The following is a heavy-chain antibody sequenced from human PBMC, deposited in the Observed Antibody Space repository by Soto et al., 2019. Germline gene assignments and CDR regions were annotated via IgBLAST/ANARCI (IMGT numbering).Heavy chain of an antibody. V-gene: IGHV3-30*09. J-gene: IGHJ6*02. CDR1: GFKYTDFA. CDR2: ISFDGSDK. Sequence: VQLVESGGGEVQPGRSLNLPCEASGFKYTDFARPWSRKAPGKGLEWVAIISFDGSDKYYADSVKGRFVISRDNPKNTLYLEMNSLRPEDTAVYFCARRAWDSYYAIDVWGQGTTVTVFS. CDR3: ARRAWDSYYAIDV. D-gene: IGHD3-22*01.